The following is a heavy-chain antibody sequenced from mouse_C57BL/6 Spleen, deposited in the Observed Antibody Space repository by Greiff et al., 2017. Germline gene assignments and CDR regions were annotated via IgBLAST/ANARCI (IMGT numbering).Heavy chain of an antibody. CDR2: INPSTGGT. Sequence: VHVKQSGPELVKPGASVKISCKASGYSFTGYYMNWVKQSPEKSLEWIGEINPSTGGTTYNQKFKAKATLTVDKSSSTAYMQLKSLTSEDSAVYYCARWDYGSSPSYWYFDVWGTGTTVTVSS. CDR1: GYSFTGYY. V-gene: IGHV1-42*01. D-gene: IGHD1-1*01. J-gene: IGHJ1*03. CDR3: ARWDYGSSPSYWYFDV.